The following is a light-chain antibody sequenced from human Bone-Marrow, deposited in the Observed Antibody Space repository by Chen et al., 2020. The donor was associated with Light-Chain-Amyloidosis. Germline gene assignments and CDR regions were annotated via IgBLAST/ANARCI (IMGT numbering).Light chain of an antibody. J-gene: IGKJ4*01. Sequence: EIVLTQSPGTLSLSPGEGANLSCRSSQTISSNYLTWYQQKFGQAPRLLIYGSSSRATGIPDRFTGSGSGTDFTLTINGLEPEDFAMYYCQQYGTSPLTIGGGTKVEIK. CDR3: QQYGTSPLT. V-gene: IGKV3-20*01. CDR2: GSS. CDR1: QTISSNY.